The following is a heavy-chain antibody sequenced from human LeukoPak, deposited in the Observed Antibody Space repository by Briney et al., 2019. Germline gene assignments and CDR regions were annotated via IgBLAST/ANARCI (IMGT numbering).Heavy chain of an antibody. CDR1: GFTFGDYG. D-gene: IGHD6-19*01. Sequence: GGSLRLSCTTSGFTFGDYGMSWFRQAPGKGLEWVSFIRSKIYSGATDYAASVRGRFVISRDDSESIAYLQMNSLKTEDTAVYYCAREGVAVAGSTGDYWGQGTLVTVSS. J-gene: IGHJ4*02. CDR3: AREGVAVAGSTGDY. V-gene: IGHV3-49*03. CDR2: IRSKIYSGAT.